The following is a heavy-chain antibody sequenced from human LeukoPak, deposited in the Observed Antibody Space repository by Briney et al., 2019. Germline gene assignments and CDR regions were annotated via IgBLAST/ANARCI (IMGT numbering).Heavy chain of an antibody. CDR1: GFTFSSYA. V-gene: IGHV3-30-3*01. D-gene: IGHD5-18*01. Sequence: GGSLRLSCAASGFTFSSYAMPWVRQAPGKGLEWVAVISYDGSNKYYADSVKGRFTISRDNSKNTLYLQMNSLRAEDTAVYYCARGGYSYGLAFDYWGQGTLVTVSS. J-gene: IGHJ4*02. CDR3: ARGGYSYGLAFDY. CDR2: ISYDGSNK.